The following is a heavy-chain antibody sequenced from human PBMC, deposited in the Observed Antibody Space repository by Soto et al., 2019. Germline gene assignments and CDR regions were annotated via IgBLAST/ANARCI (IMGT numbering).Heavy chain of an antibody. V-gene: IGHV1-18*01. CDR1: GYTFTSYG. D-gene: IGHD3-3*01. J-gene: IGHJ4*02. CDR2: ISAYNGNT. CDR3: ARHYDFWSGYLSGFAY. Sequence: ASVKVSCKASGYTFTSYGISWVRQAPGQGLEWMGWISAYNGNTNYAQKLQGRVTMTTDTSTSTAYMELRSLRSDDTAVYYCARHYDFWSGYLSGFAYRGQGTLVTVSS.